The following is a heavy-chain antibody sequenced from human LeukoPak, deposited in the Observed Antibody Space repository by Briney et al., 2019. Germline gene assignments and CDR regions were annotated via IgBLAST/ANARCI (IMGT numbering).Heavy chain of an antibody. CDR3: ARLRALPGHRGAFDI. V-gene: IGHV4-39*02. Sequence: KPSETLSLTCAVSGDSISNHIYYWNWIRQTPGKGLEWIGAVYYTGSSYYNPSLKSRVTISVDTSDNHFSRHLSSVNAADTAIYYCARLRALPGHRGAFDIWGQGSMVTVSS. CDR1: GDSISNHIYY. J-gene: IGHJ3*02. CDR2: VYYTGSS. D-gene: IGHD2-21*02.